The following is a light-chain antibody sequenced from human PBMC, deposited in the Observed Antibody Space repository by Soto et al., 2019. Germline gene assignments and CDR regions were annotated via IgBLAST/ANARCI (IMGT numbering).Light chain of an antibody. Sequence: EIVLTQSPGTLSLSPGERATLSCRASQSVSSTYLGWYQQKPVQAPRLLISGASSRATGIPDRFSGSGSGTDFTLTISRLAPEDFAVYYCQQYGSIPFTFGPGTKVDI. CDR2: GAS. CDR1: QSVSSTY. CDR3: QQYGSIPFT. V-gene: IGKV3-20*01. J-gene: IGKJ3*01.